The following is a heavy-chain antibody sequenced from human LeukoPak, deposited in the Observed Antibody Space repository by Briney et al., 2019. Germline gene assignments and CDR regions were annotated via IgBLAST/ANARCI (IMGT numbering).Heavy chain of an antibody. CDR2: TNHNSGNT. J-gene: IGHJ6*02. CDR3: GRSLQDIYYYYGMDV. CDR1: VYTFSIYD. D-gene: IGHD2-15*01. Sequence: GASVKVSFKASVYTFSIYDINWVRHATGQGHEWVGWTNHNSGNTGYAQKFQGRVTMTRNNFISPAYVELSSLRSEGTGVYYCGRSLQDIYYYYGMDVWGQGSTVTVCS. V-gene: IGHV1-8*01.